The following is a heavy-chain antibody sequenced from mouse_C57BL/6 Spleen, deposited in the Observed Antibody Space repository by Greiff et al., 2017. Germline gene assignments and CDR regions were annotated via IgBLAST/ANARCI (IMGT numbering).Heavy chain of an antibody. Sequence: EVQLQQSGEGLVKPGGSLKLSCAASGFTFSSYAMSWVRQTPEKRLEWVAYISSGGGYIYYADTVKGRFTISRDNARNTLYLQMSSLKSEDTAMYYCTREIITTVVGAMDYWGQGTSVTVSS. D-gene: IGHD1-1*01. CDR1: GFTFSSYA. CDR2: ISSGGGYI. J-gene: IGHJ4*01. V-gene: IGHV5-9-1*02. CDR3: TREIITTVVGAMDY.